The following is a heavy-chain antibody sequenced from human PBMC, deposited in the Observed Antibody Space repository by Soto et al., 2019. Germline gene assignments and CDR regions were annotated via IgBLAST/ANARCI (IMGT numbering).Heavy chain of an antibody. D-gene: IGHD6-13*01. V-gene: IGHV3-30-3*01. CDR2: ISYDGSNK. Sequence: QVQLVESGGGVVQPGRSLRLSCAASGFTFSSYAMHWVRQAPGKGLEWVAVISYDGSNKYYADSVKGRFTISRDNSKNTLYLQMNSLRAEDTAVYYCARGVIGSSSPLGEDDYWGQGTLVTVSS. CDR3: ARGVIGSSSPLGEDDY. CDR1: GFTFSSYA. J-gene: IGHJ4*02.